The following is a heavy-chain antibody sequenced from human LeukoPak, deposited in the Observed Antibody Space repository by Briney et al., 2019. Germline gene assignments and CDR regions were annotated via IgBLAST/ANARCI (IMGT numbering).Heavy chain of an antibody. J-gene: IGHJ4*02. CDR3: ARDQYDSSGYYLDY. D-gene: IGHD3-22*01. Sequence: GIIPIFGTANYARKFQGRVTITADESTSTAYMELSSLRSEDTAVYYCARDQYDSSGYYLDYWGQGTLVTVSS. V-gene: IGHV1-69*01. CDR2: IIPIFGTA.